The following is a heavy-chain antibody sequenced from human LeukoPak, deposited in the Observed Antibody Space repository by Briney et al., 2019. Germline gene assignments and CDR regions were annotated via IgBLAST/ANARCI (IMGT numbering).Heavy chain of an antibody. V-gene: IGHV4-39*07. CDR1: GGSISSGDYY. J-gene: IGHJ3*02. CDR2: INHSGST. Sequence: PSETLSLTCTVSGGSISSGDYYWSWIRQPPGKGLEWIGEINHSGSTNYNPSLKSRVTISVDTSKNQFSLKLSSVTAADTAVYYCARIRKFGVVVVAASAFDIWGQGTMVTVSS. D-gene: IGHD2-15*01. CDR3: ARIRKFGVVVVAASAFDI.